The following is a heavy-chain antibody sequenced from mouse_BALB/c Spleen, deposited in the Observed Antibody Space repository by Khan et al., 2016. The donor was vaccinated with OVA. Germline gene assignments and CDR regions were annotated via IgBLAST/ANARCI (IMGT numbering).Heavy chain of an antibody. CDR3: ARGDGNSLYWYFAV. CDR1: GYTFTSYW. J-gene: IGHJ1*01. V-gene: IGHV1-61*01. CDR2: IDPSDSET. Sequence: VQLQQSGAELVRPGASVKLSCKASGYTFTSYWMNGVKQRPGQGLEWIGMIDPSDSETHYNQMFKDKATWTEDKYSSTAYMQLSSLTSEDSAVYYCARGDGNSLYWYFAVWGAGTTVTVSS. D-gene: IGHD2-1*01.